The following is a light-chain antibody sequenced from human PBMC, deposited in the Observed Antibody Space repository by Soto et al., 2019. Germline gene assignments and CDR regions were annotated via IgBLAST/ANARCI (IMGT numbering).Light chain of an antibody. Sequence: EIVMTQSPATLSVSPGERATLSCRASQSVYSNLAWYQQKPGQAPRFLIYGASTRATGIPARFSGSGSGTEFTLTISSLQSEDFAVYYCQQYDNWPLTVGGGNKVDIK. CDR3: QQYDNWPLT. CDR2: GAS. J-gene: IGKJ4*01. V-gene: IGKV3-15*01. CDR1: QSVYSN.